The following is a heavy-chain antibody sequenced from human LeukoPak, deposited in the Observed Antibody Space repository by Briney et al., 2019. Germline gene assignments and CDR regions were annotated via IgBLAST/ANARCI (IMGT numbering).Heavy chain of an antibody. J-gene: IGHJ4*02. CDR2: IYHSGST. CDR1: RYSISSGYY. V-gene: IGHV4-38-2*02. D-gene: IGHD5-18*01. Sequence: PSETLSLTCTVSRYSISSGYYWGWIRQPPGKGLEWIGNIYHSGSTYYNPSLKSRVTISVDTSKNQFSLKLSSVTAADTAVYYCARGGNTAMVRFFDYWGQGTLVTVSS. CDR3: ARGGNTAMVRFFDY.